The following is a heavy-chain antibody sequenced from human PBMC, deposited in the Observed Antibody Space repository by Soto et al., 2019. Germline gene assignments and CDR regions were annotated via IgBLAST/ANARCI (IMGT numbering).Heavy chain of an antibody. Sequence: SATLSLTCTVSGGSISSSTYYWGWIRQPPGKGLEWIGSIYYSGSTYYNPSLKSRVTISVDTSKNQFSLKLTSVTAADTAVYYFARPGNIVGCCWWYFDLWGRGTLVTVS. D-gene: IGHD2-15*01. CDR1: GGSISSSTYY. J-gene: IGHJ2*01. CDR3: ARPGNIVGCCWWYFDL. CDR2: IYYSGST. V-gene: IGHV4-39*01.